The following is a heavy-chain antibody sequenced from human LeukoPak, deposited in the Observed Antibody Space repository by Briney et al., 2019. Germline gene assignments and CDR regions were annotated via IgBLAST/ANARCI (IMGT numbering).Heavy chain of an antibody. V-gene: IGHV3-23*01. CDR2: ISGSGGST. Sequence: PGGSLRLSCATSGFTFEYHWMTWVRQAPGKGLEWVSAISGSGGSTYYADSVKGRFTISRDNSKNTLYLQMNSLRAEDTAVYYCAKAAGYSSSWYSGGAFDIWGQGTMVTVSS. D-gene: IGHD6-13*01. J-gene: IGHJ3*02. CDR1: GFTFEYHW. CDR3: AKAAGYSSSWYSGGAFDI.